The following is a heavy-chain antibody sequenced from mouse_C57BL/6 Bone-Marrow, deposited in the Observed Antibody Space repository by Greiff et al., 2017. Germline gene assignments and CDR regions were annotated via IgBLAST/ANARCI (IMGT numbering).Heavy chain of an antibody. CDR3: TTVDDYDPFAY. CDR2: IDPEDGDT. CDR1: GFNITDYY. J-gene: IGHJ3*01. V-gene: IGHV14-1*01. D-gene: IGHD2-4*01. Sequence: EVKLQESGAELVRPGASVKLSCTASGFNITDYYMHWVKQRPEQGLEWIGRIDPEDGDTAYAPKFQGKATMTADTSSNTAYLQLSSLTSEDTADYYCTTVDDYDPFAYWGQGTLVTVSA.